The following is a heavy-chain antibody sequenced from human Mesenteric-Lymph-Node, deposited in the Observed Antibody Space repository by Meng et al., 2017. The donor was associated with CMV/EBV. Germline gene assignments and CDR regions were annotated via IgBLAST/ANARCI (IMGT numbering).Heavy chain of an antibody. J-gene: IGHJ5*02. CDR3: ARHPTNSRAEGWGWFDP. V-gene: IGHV1-69*01. CDR1: GTFSSYA. Sequence: GTFSSYAISWVRQAPGQGLEWMGGIIPIFGTANYAQKFQGRVTITADESTSTAYLQWSSLKASDTAMYYCARHPTNSRAEGWGWFDPWGQGTLVTVSS. D-gene: IGHD6-13*01. CDR2: IIPIFGTA.